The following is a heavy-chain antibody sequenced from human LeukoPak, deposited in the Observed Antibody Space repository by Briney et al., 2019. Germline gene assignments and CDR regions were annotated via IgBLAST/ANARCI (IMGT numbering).Heavy chain of an antibody. Sequence: GGSLRLSCAASGFTFSAYWMNWVRQAPGKGLEWVANINQDGSEKYYVDSVKGRFTISRDDAQNSLYLLLSTLRADDTAVYYCARPYASGYYGMDVWGRGTTVTVSS. CDR1: GFTFSAYW. CDR3: ARPYASGYYGMDV. CDR2: INQDGSEK. J-gene: IGHJ6*02. D-gene: IGHD2-2*01. V-gene: IGHV3-7*05.